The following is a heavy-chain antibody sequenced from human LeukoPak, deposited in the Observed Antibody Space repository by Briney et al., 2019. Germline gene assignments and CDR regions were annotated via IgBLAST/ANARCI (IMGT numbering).Heavy chain of an antibody. CDR1: GFTFSSYE. V-gene: IGHV3-48*03. CDR2: ISSSGSTI. Sequence: GGSLRLSCAASGFTFSSYEMNWVRQAPGKGLEWVSYISSSGSTIYYADSVKGRFTISRDNAKNSLYLQMSSLRVEDTALYYCAKGSYGSGSYVDYWGQGTLVTVSS. CDR3: AKGSYGSGSYVDY. J-gene: IGHJ4*02. D-gene: IGHD3-10*01.